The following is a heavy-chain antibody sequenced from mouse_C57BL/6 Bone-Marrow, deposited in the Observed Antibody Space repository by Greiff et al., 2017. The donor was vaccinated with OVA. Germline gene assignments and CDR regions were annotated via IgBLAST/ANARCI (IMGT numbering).Heavy chain of an antibody. V-gene: IGHV3-6*01. J-gene: IGHJ2*01. D-gene: IGHD3-3*01. CDR3: ARVGWDYFDY. CDR1: GYSITSGYY. Sequence: DVKLQESGPGLVKPSQSLSLTCSVTGYSITSGYYWNWIRQFPGNKLEWMGYISYDGSNNYNPSLKNRISITRDTSKNQFFLKLNSVTTEDTATYYCARVGWDYFDYWGQGTTLTVSS. CDR2: ISYDGSN.